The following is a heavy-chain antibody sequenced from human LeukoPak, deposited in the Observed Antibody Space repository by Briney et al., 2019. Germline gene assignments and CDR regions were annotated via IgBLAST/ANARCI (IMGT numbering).Heavy chain of an antibody. J-gene: IGHJ6*02. D-gene: IGHD4-23*01. CDR1: GGTFSSYA. CDR3: AREGYGGNLCYYYGMDV. CDR2: IIPIFGTA. Sequence: GASVKVSCKASGGTFSSYAISWVRQAPGQGLEWMGGIIPIFGTANYAQKFQGRVTITADESTSTAYMELSSLRSEDTAVYYCAREGYGGNLCYYYGMDVWGQGTTVTVSS. V-gene: IGHV1-69*13.